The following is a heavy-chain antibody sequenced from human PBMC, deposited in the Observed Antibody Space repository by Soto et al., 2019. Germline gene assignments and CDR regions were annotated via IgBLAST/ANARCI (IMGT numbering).Heavy chain of an antibody. CDR3: AGSRDGYNYLPNFDY. CDR1: GGSISSSSYY. J-gene: IGHJ4*02. CDR2: IYYSGST. Sequence: PSETLSLTCTVSGGSISSSSYYWGWIRQPPGKGLEWIGSIYYSGSTYYNPSLKSRVTISVDTSKNQFSLKLSSVTAADTAVYYCAGSRDGYNYLPNFDYWGQGTLVTVSS. V-gene: IGHV4-39*01. D-gene: IGHD5-12*01.